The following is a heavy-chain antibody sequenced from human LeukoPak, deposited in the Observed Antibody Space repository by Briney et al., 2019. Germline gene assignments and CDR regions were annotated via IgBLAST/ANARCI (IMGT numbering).Heavy chain of an antibody. J-gene: IGHJ4*02. Sequence: GASEKVSCKASGGTFSSYAISWVRQAPGQGLEWMGRIIPILGIANYAQKFQGRVTITADKSTSTAYMELSSLRSEDTAVYYCARESRGVGATTFDYWGQGTLVTVSS. D-gene: IGHD1-26*01. V-gene: IGHV1-69*04. CDR3: ARESRGVGATTFDY. CDR1: GGTFSSYA. CDR2: IIPILGIA.